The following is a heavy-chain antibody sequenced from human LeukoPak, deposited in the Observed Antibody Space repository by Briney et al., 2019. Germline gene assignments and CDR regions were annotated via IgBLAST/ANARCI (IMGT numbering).Heavy chain of an antibody. J-gene: IGHJ6*02. CDR2: IYRGGRT. V-gene: IGHV3-66*01. CDR1: GFTVSSNY. Sequence: GGSLRLSCAAYGFTVSSNYRRWVRQGQGKGMEGVSGIYRGGRTYYADSVKGRFTISRDNYKKTLYLQRNRMEAEEAAVYYCARDPRCSGGSCYSRVRLDVWGQGTTVTVSS. CDR3: ARDPRCSGGSCYSRVRLDV. D-gene: IGHD2-15*01.